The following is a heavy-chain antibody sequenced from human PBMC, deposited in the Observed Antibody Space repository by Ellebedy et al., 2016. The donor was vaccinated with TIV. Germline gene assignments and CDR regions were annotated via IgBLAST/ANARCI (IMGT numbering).Heavy chain of an antibody. Sequence: SETLSLTCTVSGGSISSSSYYWGWIRQPPGKGLEWIGSIYYSGSTYYNPSLKGRVTISVDTSKNQFSLKLSSVTAADTAVYYCARDGESYYGSGDFDPWGQGTLVTVSS. CDR2: IYYSGST. J-gene: IGHJ5*02. V-gene: IGHV4-39*07. CDR3: ARDGESYYGSGDFDP. D-gene: IGHD3-10*01. CDR1: GGSISSSSYY.